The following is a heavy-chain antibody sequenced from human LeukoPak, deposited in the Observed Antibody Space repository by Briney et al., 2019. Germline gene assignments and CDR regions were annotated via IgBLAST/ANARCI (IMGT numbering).Heavy chain of an antibody. CDR3: ATTDYYYFVDV. CDR1: GGSISSRSYY. Sequence: SETLSLTCSVSGGSISSRSYYWGVIRQPPGKGLEWIGSVYYSGSTYYNPSLKSRLTISVDTSKNQFSLKLSSVTASDTAVYYCATTDYYYFVDVWGKGTAVTVSS. V-gene: IGHV4-39*01. J-gene: IGHJ6*03. CDR2: VYYSGST.